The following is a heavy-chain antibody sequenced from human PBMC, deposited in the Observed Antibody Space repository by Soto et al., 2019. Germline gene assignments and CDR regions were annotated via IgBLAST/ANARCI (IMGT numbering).Heavy chain of an antibody. J-gene: IGHJ4*02. V-gene: IGHV3-30*03. CDR3: VRLSLAANITSLDS. CDR2: ISYDGSNK. Sequence: GGSLRLFCATSGFTFRTYGMHWVRQAPGKGLEWVTVISYDGSNKYYADSVKGRFTISRDNSKNTVYLQMNSLRAEDTGVYYCVRLSLAANITSLDSWGQGTLVTVSS. D-gene: IGHD6-25*01. CDR1: GFTFRTYG.